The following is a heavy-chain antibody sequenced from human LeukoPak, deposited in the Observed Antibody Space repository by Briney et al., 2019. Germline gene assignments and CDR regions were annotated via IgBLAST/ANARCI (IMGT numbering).Heavy chain of an antibody. V-gene: IGHV3-7*03. CDR2: IKPDGSEK. J-gene: IGHJ4*02. CDR3: ARGQYTDGLSY. Sequence: GGSLRLSCAASGYTFSTYWMTWVRQAPGKGLEWVAIIKPDGSEKYYVDSVKGRFTISRDNAENSLFLQMNGLRPEDTAVFYCARGQYTDGLSYWGQGTLVTVSS. D-gene: IGHD5-24*01. CDR1: GYTFSTYW.